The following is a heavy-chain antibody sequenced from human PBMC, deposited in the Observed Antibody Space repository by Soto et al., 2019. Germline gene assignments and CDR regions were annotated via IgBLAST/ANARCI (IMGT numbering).Heavy chain of an antibody. CDR2: IIPILGIA. V-gene: IGHV1-69*02. CDR1: GGTFSSYT. J-gene: IGHJ5*02. CDR3: ARGHISSTKNWLDP. Sequence: SVKVSCKASGGTFSSYTISWVRQAPGQGLEWMGRIIPILGIANYAQKFQGRVTITADKSTSTAYMELSSLRFEDTAMYYCARGHISSTKNWLDPWGQGTLVTVSS. D-gene: IGHD6-6*01.